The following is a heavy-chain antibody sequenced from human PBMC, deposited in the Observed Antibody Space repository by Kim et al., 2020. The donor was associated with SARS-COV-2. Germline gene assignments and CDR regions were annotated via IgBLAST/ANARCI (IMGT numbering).Heavy chain of an antibody. CDR3: ARVGLETYYYGSGSSVNFDY. CDR1: GFTFSSYS. Sequence: GGSLRLSCAASGFTFSSYSMNWVRQAPGKGLEWVSSISSSSSYIYYADSVKGRFTISRDNAKNSLYLQMNSLRAEDTAVYYCARVGLETYYYGSGSSVNFDYWGQGTLVTVSS. CDR2: ISSSSSYI. D-gene: IGHD3-10*01. V-gene: IGHV3-21*01. J-gene: IGHJ4*02.